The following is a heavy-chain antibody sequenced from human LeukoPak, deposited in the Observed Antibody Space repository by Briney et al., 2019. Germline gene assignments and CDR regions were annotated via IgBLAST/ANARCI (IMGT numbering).Heavy chain of an antibody. D-gene: IGHD2-21*02. CDR3: ARDRGCGDCYPPANDAFDI. Sequence: GWSVRLSCAASGLNVSSNYLGWVRPAAGRGLDWVSVIYRCGSTYYADSVKGRFTISRDNSKNTLYLQMNSLRAEDTAVYYCARDRGCGDCYPPANDAFDIWGQGTMVTVSS. CDR1: GLNVSSNY. J-gene: IGHJ3*02. V-gene: IGHV3-66*01. CDR2: IYRCGST.